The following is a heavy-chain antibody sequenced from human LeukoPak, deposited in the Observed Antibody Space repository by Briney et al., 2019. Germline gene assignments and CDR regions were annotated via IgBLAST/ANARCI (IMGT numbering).Heavy chain of an antibody. CDR2: ISSSGSTI. D-gene: IGHD3-10*01. Sequence: GGSLRLSCAASGFTFSSYEMNWVRQAPGRGLEWVSYISSSGSTIYYADSVKGRFTISRDNAKNSLYLQMNSLRAEDTAVYYCARIAQGNDSWGQGTLVTVSS. CDR3: ARIAQGNDS. V-gene: IGHV3-48*03. CDR1: GFTFSSYE. J-gene: IGHJ5*01.